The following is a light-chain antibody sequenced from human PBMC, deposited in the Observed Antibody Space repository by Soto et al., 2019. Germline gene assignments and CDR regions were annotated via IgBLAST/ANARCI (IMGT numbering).Light chain of an antibody. J-gene: IGKJ2*02. CDR3: QQGYTTPRT. CDR2: AAS. V-gene: IGKV1-39*01. CDR1: DIISNY. Sequence: DIQMNQSPSSLSASVGDRVSITCQTSDIISNYLNWYQQKPGAAPRLLIYAASTLQSGVPSRFSGSGSGTEVTLTITSLQPEDFATYYCQQGYTTPRTFGQGTKLEI.